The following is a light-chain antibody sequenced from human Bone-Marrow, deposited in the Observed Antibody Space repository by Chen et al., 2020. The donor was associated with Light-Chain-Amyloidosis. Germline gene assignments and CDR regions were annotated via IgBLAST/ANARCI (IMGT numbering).Light chain of an antibody. Sequence: QSALTQPASVSGSPGQSITISCTASSRDVATYKFVSWYQKHPGKAPKFIIYEGFKRPSGVSDRFSDSKSGKTASLTISGLQADDEADYYCLSYAGSFTFVFGTGTKVTVL. J-gene: IGLJ1*01. CDR2: EGF. CDR1: SRDVATYKF. CDR3: LSYAGSFTFV. V-gene: IGLV2-23*01.